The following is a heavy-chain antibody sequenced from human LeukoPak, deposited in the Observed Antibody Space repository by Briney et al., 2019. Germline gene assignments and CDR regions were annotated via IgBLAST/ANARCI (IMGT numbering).Heavy chain of an antibody. Sequence: GGSLRLSCTASGITFSDYSMNWVRQAPGKGREWVSYISSSSTTYYADSVRGRFTISRDNAKNSLYLQMSSLRAEDSAGYYCASFTVVGSYYYYMGVWGNGTTVTVSS. V-gene: IGHV3-69-1*01. CDR1: GITFSDYS. CDR3: ASFTVVGSYYYYMGV. CDR2: ISSSSTT. J-gene: IGHJ6*03. D-gene: IGHD3-10*01.